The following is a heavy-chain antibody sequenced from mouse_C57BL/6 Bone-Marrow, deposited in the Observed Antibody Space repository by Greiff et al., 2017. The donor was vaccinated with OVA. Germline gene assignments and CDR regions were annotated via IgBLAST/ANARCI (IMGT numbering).Heavy chain of an antibody. V-gene: IGHV1-69*01. CDR2: IDPSDSYT. D-gene: IGHD1-1*01. Sequence: VQLQQPGAELVMPGASVKLSCKASGYTFTSYWMHWVKQRPGQGLEWIGEIDPSDSYTNYNQKFKGKSTLTVDKSSSTAYMQLSSLTSEDSAVYYCARYGHYGSTGYYAMDYWGQGTSVTVSS. CDR3: ARYGHYGSTGYYAMDY. CDR1: GYTFTSYW. J-gene: IGHJ4*01.